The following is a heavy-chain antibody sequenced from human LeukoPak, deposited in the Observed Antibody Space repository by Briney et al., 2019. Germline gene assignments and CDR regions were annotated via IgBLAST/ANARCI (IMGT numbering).Heavy chain of an antibody. J-gene: IGHJ4*02. D-gene: IGHD6-13*01. Sequence: GGSLRLSCAASGFTSSSYSMNWVRQAPGKGLEWVSSISSSSSYIYYADSVEGRFTISRDNAKNSLYLQMNSLRAEDTAVYYCARDEKQQLEFDYWGQGTLVTVSS. CDR3: ARDEKQQLEFDY. V-gene: IGHV3-21*01. CDR2: ISSSSSYI. CDR1: GFTSSSYS.